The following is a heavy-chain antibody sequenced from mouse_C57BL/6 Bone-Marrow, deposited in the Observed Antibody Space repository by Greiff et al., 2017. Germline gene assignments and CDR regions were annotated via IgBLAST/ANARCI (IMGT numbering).Heavy chain of an antibody. V-gene: IGHV1-18*01. Sequence: EVHLVESGPELVKPGASVKIPCKASGYTFTDYNMDWVKQSHGKSLEWIGDINPNNGGTIYNQKFKGKATLTVDKSSSTAYMELRSLTSEDTAVYYCARGDYLYFDVWGTGTTVTVSS. CDR3: ARGDYLYFDV. CDR2: INPNNGGT. CDR1: GYTFTDYN. J-gene: IGHJ1*03. D-gene: IGHD2-4*01.